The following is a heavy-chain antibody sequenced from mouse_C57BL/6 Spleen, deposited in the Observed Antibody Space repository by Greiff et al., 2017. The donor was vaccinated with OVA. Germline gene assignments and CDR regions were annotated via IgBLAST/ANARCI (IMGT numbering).Heavy chain of an antibody. V-gene: IGHV1-69*01. CDR1: GYTFTSYW. CDR2: IDPSDSYT. Sequence: QVQLQQPGAELVMPGASVKLSCKASGYTFTSYWMPWVKQRPGQGLEWIGEIDPSDSYTNYNQKFKGKSTLTVDKSSSTAYMQLSSLTSEDSAVYYCARGGDYDGFAYWGQGTLVTVSA. J-gene: IGHJ3*01. D-gene: IGHD2-4*01. CDR3: ARGGDYDGFAY.